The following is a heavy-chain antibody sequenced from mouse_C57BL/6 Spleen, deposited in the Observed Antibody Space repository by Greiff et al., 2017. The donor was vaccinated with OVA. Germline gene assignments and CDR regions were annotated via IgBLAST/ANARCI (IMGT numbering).Heavy chain of an antibody. CDR3: ARSGSSGYDY. Sequence: VKLQESGAELVRPGTSVKMSCKASGYTFTNYWIGWAKQRPGHGLEWIGDIYPGGGYTNYNEKFKGKATLTADKSSSTAYMQFSSLTSEDSAIYYCARSGSSGYDYWGQGTTLTVSS. J-gene: IGHJ2*01. CDR1: GYTFTNYW. D-gene: IGHD3-2*02. V-gene: IGHV1-63*01. CDR2: IYPGGGYT.